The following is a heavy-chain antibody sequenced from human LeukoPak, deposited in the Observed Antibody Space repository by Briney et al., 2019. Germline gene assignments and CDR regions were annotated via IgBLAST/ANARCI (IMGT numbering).Heavy chain of an antibody. CDR1: RGSISSYY. V-gene: IGHV4-59*01. D-gene: IGHD3-10*01. Sequence: SETLSLTCTVSRGSISSYYWSWIRQPPGKGLEWIGYNYYSGSTNYNPSLKSRVTISVDTSKNQFSLKLSSVTAADTAVYYCARDQALWFGEAHAEVHAFVIWGQRTMVTLSS. CDR3: ARDQALWFGEAHAEVHAFVI. J-gene: IGHJ3*02. CDR2: NYYSGST.